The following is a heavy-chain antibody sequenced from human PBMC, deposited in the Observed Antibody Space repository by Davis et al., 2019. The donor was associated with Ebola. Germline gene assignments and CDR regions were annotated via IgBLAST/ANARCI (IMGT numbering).Heavy chain of an antibody. J-gene: IGHJ4*02. V-gene: IGHV4-39*01. CDR2: IYYSGST. CDR3: VRQIDDSGYPRFADS. D-gene: IGHD3-22*01. Sequence: MPGGSLRLSCSVSGVSISSSSWGWIRQPPEKGLEWIGSIYYSGSTHYDPSLKSRLTISGDTSRNHFSLTLTSVTAADTAVYYCVRQIDDSGYPRFADSWGQGSLVTVSS. CDR1: GVSISSSS.